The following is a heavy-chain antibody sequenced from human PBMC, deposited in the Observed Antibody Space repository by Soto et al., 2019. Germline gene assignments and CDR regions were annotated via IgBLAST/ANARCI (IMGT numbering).Heavy chain of an antibody. Sequence: QVQLVQSGAEVKKPGASVKVSCKASGYTFTSYGISWVRQAPGQGLEWMGWISAYNGNTNYAQKRQGRATMTTDTSTSTADMERRSLRSDDTAVYYCARHCSGGSCYSLGYWGQGALVTVSS. CDR2: ISAYNGNT. D-gene: IGHD2-15*01. CDR3: ARHCSGGSCYSLGY. J-gene: IGHJ4*02. CDR1: GYTFTSYG. V-gene: IGHV1-18*01.